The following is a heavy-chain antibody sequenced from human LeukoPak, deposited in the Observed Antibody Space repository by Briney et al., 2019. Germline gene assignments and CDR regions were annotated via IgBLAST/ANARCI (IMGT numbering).Heavy chain of an antibody. D-gene: IGHD3-22*01. J-gene: IGHJ3*02. CDR2: ISDSGGTT. CDR3: AKVEYYYDSTHAFDI. V-gene: IGHV3-23*01. Sequence: GGSLRLSCAASGFTFSSCAMSWVRQAPGKGLEWVSSISDSGGTTYCADSVKGRFTISRDNSKNTLYLQMNSLRAEDTAVYYCAKVEYYYDSTHAFDIWGQGTMVTVSS. CDR1: GFTFSSCA.